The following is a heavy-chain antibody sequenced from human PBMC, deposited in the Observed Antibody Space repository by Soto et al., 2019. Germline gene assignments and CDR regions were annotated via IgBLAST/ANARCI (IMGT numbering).Heavy chain of an antibody. D-gene: IGHD6-13*01. CDR3: ARGYSSSWYSYYYYGMDV. J-gene: IGHJ6*02. CDR1: GFTFSYYY. CDR2: ISSSGSAI. V-gene: IGHV3-11*01. Sequence: PGGSMRLSCAVSGFTFSYYYMRWIRQAPGKGLEWVSYISSSGSAIYYADSGKGRFTISRDNAKNSLYLQMNSLRAEDTAVYYCARGYSSSWYSYYYYGMDVWGQGTTVTVSS.